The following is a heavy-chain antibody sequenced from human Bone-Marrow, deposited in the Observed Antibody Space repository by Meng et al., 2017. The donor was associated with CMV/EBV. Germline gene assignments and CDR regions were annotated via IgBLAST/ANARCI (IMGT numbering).Heavy chain of an antibody. CDR1: GYTFTTYD. J-gene: IGHJ4*02. D-gene: IGHD3-22*01. V-gene: IGHV1-8*02. Sequence: ASVKVSCKASGYTFTTYDINWVRQASGQGLEWMGWMNPNSGNTGYAQKLQGRVTMTTDTSTSTAYMELRSLRSDDTAVYYCARVHYDSSGYYYWWFDYWGQGPLVTVSS. CDR3: ARVHYDSSGYYYWWFDY. CDR2: MNPNSGNT.